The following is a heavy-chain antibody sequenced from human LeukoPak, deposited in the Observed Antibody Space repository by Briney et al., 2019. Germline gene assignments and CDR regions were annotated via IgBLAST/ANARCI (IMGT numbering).Heavy chain of an antibody. J-gene: IGHJ4*02. D-gene: IGHD3-9*01. V-gene: IGHV3-48*03. CDR1: GFXFSSYE. Sequence: PGGSLRLSCAASGFXFSSYEINWVRQAPGKGLEWVSYISSSGSTIYYADSVKGRFTISRDNAKNSLYLQMNSLRAEDTAVYYCARGGTRHYDILTGYYLITHYFDYWGQGTLVTVSS. CDR2: ISSSGSTI. CDR3: ARGGTRHYDILTGYYLITHYFDY.